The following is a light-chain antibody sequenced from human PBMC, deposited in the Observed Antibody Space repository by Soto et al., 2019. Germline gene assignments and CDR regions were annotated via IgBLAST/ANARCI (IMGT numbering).Light chain of an antibody. J-gene: IGLJ1*01. CDR2: DAT. V-gene: IGLV3-21*02. CDR3: QVWASTAEFFV. CDR1: KLGSKI. Sequence: SYELTQPPSVSVAPGQTARITCAGDKLGSKIVHWYKQRPGQAPVAVVFDATDRPSGIPDRFPASRSGDTATLTISRVDAGDEADYFCQVWASTAEFFVFGPGTKVTVL.